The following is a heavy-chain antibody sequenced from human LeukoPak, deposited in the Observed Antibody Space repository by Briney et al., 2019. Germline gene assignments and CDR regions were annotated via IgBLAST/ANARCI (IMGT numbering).Heavy chain of an antibody. CDR2: ISSSSSYI. CDR3: ASPEMGATME. CDR1: GFTFSSYS. J-gene: IGHJ4*02. V-gene: IGHV3-21*01. Sequence: GGSLRLSCAASGFTFSSYSMNWVHQAPGKGLEWVSSISSSSSYIYYADSVKGRFTISRDNAKNSLYLQMNSLRAEDTAVYYCASPEMGATMEWGQGTLVTVSS. D-gene: IGHD1-26*01.